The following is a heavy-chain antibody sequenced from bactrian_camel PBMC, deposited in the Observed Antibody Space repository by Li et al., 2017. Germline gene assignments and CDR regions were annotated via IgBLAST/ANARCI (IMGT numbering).Heavy chain of an antibody. D-gene: IGHD3*01. CDR2: TKSDNST. V-gene: IGHV3S63*01. Sequence: HVQLVESGGGSVRAGGSLRLSCSVSGSSFDTSDMGWYRQLPDNGCELVSTTKSDNSTWYADSVKGRFTISKDIAKNTVHLQMNSLKTEDTATYYCAAEVGVSGYCIPGGLVFGHWDQGTQVTVS. CDR3: AAEVGVSGYCIPGGLVFGH. CDR1: GSSFDTSD. J-gene: IGHJ6*01.